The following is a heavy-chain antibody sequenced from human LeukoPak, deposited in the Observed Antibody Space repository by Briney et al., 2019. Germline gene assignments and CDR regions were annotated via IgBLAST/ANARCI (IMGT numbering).Heavy chain of an antibody. CDR3: ARDYGDYVALDY. Sequence: PGGSLRLSCAASGFTFSSYAMSWVRQAPGKGLEWVSAISGSGGSTYYADSVKGRFTISRDNSKNTLYLQMNSLRAEDTAVYYCARDYGDYVALDYWGQGTLVTVSS. V-gene: IGHV3-23*01. D-gene: IGHD4-17*01. J-gene: IGHJ4*02. CDR1: GFTFSSYA. CDR2: ISGSGGST.